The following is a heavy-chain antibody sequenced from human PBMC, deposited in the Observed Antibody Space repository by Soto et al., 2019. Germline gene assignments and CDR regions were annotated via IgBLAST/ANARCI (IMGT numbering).Heavy chain of an antibody. J-gene: IGHJ4*02. CDR3: ARAPRGPTVGDSSGYILAPFDY. CDR1: GHTFTNYH. CDR2: INPSVGSS. D-gene: IGHD3-22*01. V-gene: IGHV1-46*01. Sequence: ASVKVSCKASGHTFTNYHMHWVRQAPGQGLEWMGIINPSVGSSSYAQKLHGRVTMTRETSSNTVYMELSSLRSEDTAVYYCARAPRGPTVGDSSGYILAPFDYWGQGTLVTVSS.